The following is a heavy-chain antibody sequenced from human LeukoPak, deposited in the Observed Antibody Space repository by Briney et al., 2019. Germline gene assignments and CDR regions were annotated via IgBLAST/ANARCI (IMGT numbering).Heavy chain of an antibody. V-gene: IGHV3-33*01. CDR1: AFSFSDVG. J-gene: IGHJ4*02. D-gene: IGHD5-12*01. Sequence: GESLRLSCAASAFSFSDVGMHWVREAPGKGLEWVAVIFYHGNEIHYVGSVRGRFSISRDNFRNTLYLQMSSLRAQDSAVYYCVRGSGGNGYGYWGDNWGQETLVTVLS. CDR2: IFYHGNEI. CDR3: VRGSGGNGYGYWGDN.